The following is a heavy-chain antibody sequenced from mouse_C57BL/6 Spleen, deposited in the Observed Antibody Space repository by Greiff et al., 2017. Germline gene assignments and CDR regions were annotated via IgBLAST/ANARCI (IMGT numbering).Heavy chain of an antibody. CDR2: ISNLAYSI. CDR1: GFTFSDYG. D-gene: IGHD1-1*01. J-gene: IGHJ1*03. V-gene: IGHV5-15*01. Sequence: EVMLVESGGGLVQPGGSLKLSCAASGFTFSDYGMAWVRQAPRKGPEWVAFISNLAYSIYYADTVTGRFTISRENAKNTLYLEMSSLRSEDTAMYYCARITTVVATGYFDVWGTGTTVTVSS. CDR3: ARITTVVATGYFDV.